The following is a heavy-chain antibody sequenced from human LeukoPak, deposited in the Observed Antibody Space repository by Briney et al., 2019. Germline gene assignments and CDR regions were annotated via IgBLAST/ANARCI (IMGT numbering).Heavy chain of an antibody. CDR2: IGTAGDT. D-gene: IGHD6-13*01. J-gene: IGHJ5*01. Sequence: PGGSLRLSCAASGFTFSSYDMHWVRQATGKGLEWVSAIGTAGDTYYPGSVKGRFTISRESAKNSLYLQMNSLRAKDTAVYYCARDLSAGYSSNWYDYWGQGTLVTVSS. V-gene: IGHV3-13*01. CDR1: GFTFSSYD. CDR3: ARDLSAGYSSNWYDY.